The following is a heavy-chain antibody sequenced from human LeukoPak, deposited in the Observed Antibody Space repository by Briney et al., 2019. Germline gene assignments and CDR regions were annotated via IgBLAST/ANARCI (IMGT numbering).Heavy chain of an antibody. Sequence: GGSLRPSCAASGFTVSSNYMSWVRQAPGKGLEWVSVIYSGGSTYYADSVKGRFTISRDNSKNTLYLQMNSLRVEDTAVYYCASWPVGWYGEDSWGQGTLVTVSS. D-gene: IGHD6-19*01. V-gene: IGHV3-53*01. CDR3: ASWPVGWYGEDS. CDR2: IYSGGST. J-gene: IGHJ4*02. CDR1: GFTVSSNY.